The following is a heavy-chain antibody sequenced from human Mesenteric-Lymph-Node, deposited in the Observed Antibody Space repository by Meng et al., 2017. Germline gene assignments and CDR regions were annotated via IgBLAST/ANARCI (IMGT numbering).Heavy chain of an antibody. CDR2: INSDGSST. Sequence: GESLKISCAASGFTFSSYWMHWVRQAPGKGLVWVSRINSDGSSTSYADSVKGRFTISRDNAKNTLYLQMNSLRAEDTAVYYCARARLGYLRFYYYYGMDVWGQGTTVTVSS. CDR3: ARARLGYLRFYYYYGMDV. D-gene: IGHD2-15*01. J-gene: IGHJ6*02. V-gene: IGHV3-74*01. CDR1: GFTFSSYW.